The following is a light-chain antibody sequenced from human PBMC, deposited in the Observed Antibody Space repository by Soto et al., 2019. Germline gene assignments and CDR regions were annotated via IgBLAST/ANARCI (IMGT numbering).Light chain of an antibody. CDR3: QQRRNWPLT. J-gene: IGKJ4*01. CDR2: DAS. Sequence: EVVLTMSPAALSSSPGESVPLSCMASQNIDTYLAWYQQRPGQAPRLLIYDASYRAVGIPSRFSGSGSGTDFTLTISSLEPADFAIYHCQQRRNWPLTFGGGTNVAIK. V-gene: IGKV3-11*01. CDR1: QNIDTY.